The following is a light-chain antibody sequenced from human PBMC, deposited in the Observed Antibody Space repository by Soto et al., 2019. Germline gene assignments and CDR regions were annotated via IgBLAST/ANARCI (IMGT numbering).Light chain of an antibody. V-gene: IGKV3-15*01. CDR2: DAS. Sequence: EIVMTQSPATLSVSPGERATLSCRANQSVASDFAWYQQKPGQAPTLLIYDASTRPSGVPARFSGRGSGTECTLTISSLQSEDFAVYYCQQYNYWPQTFGQGTKVEI. J-gene: IGKJ1*01. CDR3: QQYNYWPQT. CDR1: QSVASD.